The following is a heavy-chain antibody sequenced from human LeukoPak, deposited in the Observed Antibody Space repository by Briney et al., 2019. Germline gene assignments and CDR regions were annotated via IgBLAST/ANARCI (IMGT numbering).Heavy chain of an antibody. Sequence: SETLSLTCAVYGGSFSGYYWSWIRQPPGKGLEWIGEINHSGSTNYNPSLKSRVTISVDTSKNQFSLKLSSVTAADTAVYYCARLRSSSSSWNYYYYYMDVWGKGTTVTVSS. V-gene: IGHV4-34*01. J-gene: IGHJ6*03. CDR3: ARLRSSSSSWNYYYYYMDV. D-gene: IGHD6-6*01. CDR1: GGSFSGYY. CDR2: INHSGST.